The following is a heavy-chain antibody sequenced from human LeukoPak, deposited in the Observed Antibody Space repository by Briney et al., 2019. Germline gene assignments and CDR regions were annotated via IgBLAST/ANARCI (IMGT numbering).Heavy chain of an antibody. CDR2: INHSGST. J-gene: IGHJ5*02. Sequence: SETLSLTCAVYGGSFSGYYWSWIRQPPGKGLEWIGEINHSGSTNYNPSLKSRVTISVDTSKNQFSLKLSSVTAADTAVYYCASSFGVVVAATSDNWFDPWGQGTLVTVSS. CDR3: ASSFGVVVAATSDNWFDP. D-gene: IGHD2-15*01. CDR1: GGSFSGYY. V-gene: IGHV4-34*01.